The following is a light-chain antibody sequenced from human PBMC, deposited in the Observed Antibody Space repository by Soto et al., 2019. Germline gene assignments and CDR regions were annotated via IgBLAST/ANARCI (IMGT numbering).Light chain of an antibody. CDR3: QQYDNLIT. J-gene: IGKJ4*01. CDR1: RSLSSIY. CDR2: DAS. V-gene: IGKV3D-20*01. Sequence: EIVLTQSPATLSLSPGERATLSCGASRSLSSIYLAWYQQKPGLAPRLVIYDASSRATGIPDRFSGSGSGTDFTLTINRLEPEDCAVYYCQQYDNLITFGGGTKVEIK.